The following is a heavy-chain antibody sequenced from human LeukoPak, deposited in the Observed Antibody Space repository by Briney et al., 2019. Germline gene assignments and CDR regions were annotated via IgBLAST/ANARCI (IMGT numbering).Heavy chain of an antibody. CDR2: IIPIFGTA. Sequence: ASVKVSCKASGGTFSSYAISWVRRAPGQGLEWMGGIIPIFGTANYAQKFQGRVTITTDESTSTAYMELSSLRSEDTAVYYCARDLSYYDSSGYYPHAFDIWGQGTMVTVSS. J-gene: IGHJ3*02. V-gene: IGHV1-69*05. CDR3: ARDLSYYDSSGYYPHAFDI. D-gene: IGHD3-22*01. CDR1: GGTFSSYA.